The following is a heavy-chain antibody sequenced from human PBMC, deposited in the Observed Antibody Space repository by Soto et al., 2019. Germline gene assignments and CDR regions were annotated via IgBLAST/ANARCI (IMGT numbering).Heavy chain of an antibody. Sequence: QVQLVQSGGGVVQPGRSLRLSCAASGFNFNTYFMHWVRQAPGKGLEWVAMIFPNGRDKEYADSVKGRFTISRDNFNNRMYPQLDSLRPENTDVNYVARDDKHGRNCDLAHWGRGTLVTVSS. CDR1: GFNFNTYF. J-gene: IGHJ4*02. D-gene: IGHD1-26*01. CDR3: ARDDKHGRNCDLAH. V-gene: IGHV3-30*13. CDR2: IFPNGRDK.